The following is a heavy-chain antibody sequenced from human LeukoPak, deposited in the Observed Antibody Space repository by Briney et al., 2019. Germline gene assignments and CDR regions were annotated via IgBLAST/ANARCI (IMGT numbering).Heavy chain of an antibody. CDR1: GGTFSSYA. D-gene: IGHD1-26*01. Sequence: SVKVSCKASGGTFSSYATSWVRQAPGQGLEWMGRIIPIFGTANCAQKFQGRVTITTDESTSTAYMELSSLRSEDTAVYYCARDIVGAEWRGYFDYWGQGTLVTVSS. J-gene: IGHJ4*02. CDR2: IIPIFGTA. CDR3: ARDIVGAEWRGYFDY. V-gene: IGHV1-69*05.